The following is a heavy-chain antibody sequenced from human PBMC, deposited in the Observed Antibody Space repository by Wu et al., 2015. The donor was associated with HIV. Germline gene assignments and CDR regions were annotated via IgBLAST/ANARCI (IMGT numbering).Heavy chain of an antibody. Sequence: QVHLVQFGGEVKKPGSSVKVTCKASGDGFTSYAVSWVRQAPGQGLEWMGGINPSGGASIYAEAFEGRVTVTSDTSMKTVYMELESLTSADTAVYFCARDATPITTEFDYWGQGTLITVSS. CDR1: GDGFTSYA. CDR2: INPSGGAS. D-gene: IGHD4-11*01. CDR3: ARDATPITTEFDY. J-gene: IGHJ4*02. V-gene: IGHV1-69*14.